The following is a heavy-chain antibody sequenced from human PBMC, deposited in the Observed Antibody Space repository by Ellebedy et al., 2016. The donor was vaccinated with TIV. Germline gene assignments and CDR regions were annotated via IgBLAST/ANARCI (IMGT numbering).Heavy chain of an antibody. D-gene: IGHD7-27*01. CDR2: ISASGGST. CDR3: AKGLTGDRGEWGWYFDL. V-gene: IGHV3-23*01. CDR1: GFTFSSCA. J-gene: IGHJ2*01. Sequence: PGGSLRLSCAASGFTFSSCAMSWVRQAPGKGLEWVSGISASGGSTYYGDSVKGRFSISRDSSKNTLYLQMNSLRVEDTAIYYCAKGLTGDRGEWGWYFDLWGRGTVVTVSS.